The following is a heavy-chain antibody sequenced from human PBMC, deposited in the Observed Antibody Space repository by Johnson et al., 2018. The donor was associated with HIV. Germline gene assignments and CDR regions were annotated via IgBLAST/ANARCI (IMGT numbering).Heavy chain of an antibody. CDR3: ARYNYGFGDAFDI. CDR1: GFTFSSYA. J-gene: IGHJ3*02. Sequence: VQLVESGGGVVRPGGSLRLSCEASGFTFSSYAMSWVRQAPGKGLEWVSAISGSGSTIYYADSVKGRFTISRDNSMNTLYLQMNSLRAEDTAVYYCARYNYGFGDAFDIWGQGTMVTVSS. D-gene: IGHD5-18*01. V-gene: IGHV3-23*04. CDR2: ISGSGSTI.